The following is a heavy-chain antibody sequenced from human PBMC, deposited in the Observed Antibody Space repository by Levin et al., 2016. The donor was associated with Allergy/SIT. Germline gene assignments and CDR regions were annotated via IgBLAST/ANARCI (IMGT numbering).Heavy chain of an antibody. V-gene: IGHV1-18*01. CDR2: ISAYNGNT. CDR3: ARVKPSLMNYYDSSGHLEGDYYFDY. D-gene: IGHD3-22*01. J-gene: IGHJ4*02. Sequence: WVRQAPGQGLEWMGWISAYNGNTNYAQKLQGRVTMTTDTSTSTAYMELRSLRSDDTAVYYCARVKPSLMNYYDSSGHLEGDYYFDYWGQGTLVTVSS.